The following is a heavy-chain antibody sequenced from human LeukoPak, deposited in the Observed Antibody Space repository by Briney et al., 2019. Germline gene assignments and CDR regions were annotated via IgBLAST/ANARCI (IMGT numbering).Heavy chain of an antibody. CDR2: ISGSGGST. Sequence: GGSLRLSSAASGFTFSSYAMSWVRQAPGQGLEWVTSISGSGGSTYYADSVKGRFTISRDNSKNTLYLQVNSLRAEDTAVYYCAKSSTYSGSLIDYWGQGTLVSVSS. CDR1: GFTFSSYA. V-gene: IGHV3-23*01. J-gene: IGHJ4*02. D-gene: IGHD1-26*01. CDR3: AKSSTYSGSLIDY.